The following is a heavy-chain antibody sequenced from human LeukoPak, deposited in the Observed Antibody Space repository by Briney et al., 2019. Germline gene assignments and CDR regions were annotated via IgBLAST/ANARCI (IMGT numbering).Heavy chain of an antibody. D-gene: IGHD5-24*01. CDR2: ISFDGSDK. V-gene: IGHV3-30-3*01. CDR1: AFTFGSYA. CDR3: ARDGGYNYPAY. Sequence: GRSLTLSCAAAAFTFGSYAMHWVRQAPGKGLEWVALISFDGSDKYYADSVKGRFTISRDNPNNTLYLQMNSLRADDTAFYYCARDGGYNYPAYWGQGTLVTVSS. J-gene: IGHJ4*02.